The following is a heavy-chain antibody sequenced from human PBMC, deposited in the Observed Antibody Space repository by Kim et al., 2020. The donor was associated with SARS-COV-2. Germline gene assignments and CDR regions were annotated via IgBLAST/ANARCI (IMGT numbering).Heavy chain of an antibody. CDR3: ARSISEGESHRIGVYFLH. J-gene: IGHJ1*01. D-gene: IGHD3-10*01. CDR1: GFSLSDYW. Sequence: GGSLRLSGAASGFSLSDYWMTWVRQAPGRGLQWVASSSHRGTGSFYVDSVQGRFTISRDNAQNSLLLHMSNLRGEDSGIYYCARSISEGESHRIGVYFLHWGQGTLVTVSS. CDR2: SSHRGTGS. V-gene: IGHV3-7*01.